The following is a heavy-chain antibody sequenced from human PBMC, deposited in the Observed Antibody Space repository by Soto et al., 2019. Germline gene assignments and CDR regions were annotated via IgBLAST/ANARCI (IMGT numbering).Heavy chain of an antibody. V-gene: IGHV3-30-3*01. CDR1: GFTFSSYA. Sequence: GGSLRLSCAASGFTFSSYAMHWVRQAPGKGLEWVALISYDGSNKYYADSVKGRFTISRDNSKNTLYLQMNSLRAEDTAVYYCARGLAYCGGDCYGRTYYYYGMDVWGQGTTVTVSS. J-gene: IGHJ6*02. D-gene: IGHD2-21*02. CDR3: ARGLAYCGGDCYGRTYYYYGMDV. CDR2: ISYDGSNK.